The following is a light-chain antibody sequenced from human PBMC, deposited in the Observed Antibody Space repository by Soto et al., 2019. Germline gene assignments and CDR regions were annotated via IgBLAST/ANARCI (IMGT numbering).Light chain of an antibody. CDR1: SSDVGGYNY. Sequence: QSALTQPASVSGSPGQSITISCTGTSSDVGGYNYVSWYQHHPGKAPKLMIFDVSNRPSGVSNRFSGSKSGNTASLTISGLQAEDEADYYCSSYKASSTYVFGTGTKVTV. CDR3: SSYKASSTYV. V-gene: IGLV2-14*03. CDR2: DVS. J-gene: IGLJ1*01.